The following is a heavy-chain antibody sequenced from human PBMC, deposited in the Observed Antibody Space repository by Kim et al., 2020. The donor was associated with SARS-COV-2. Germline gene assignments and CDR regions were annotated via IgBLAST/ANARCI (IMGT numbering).Heavy chain of an antibody. CDR2: ISGSGGST. J-gene: IGHJ6*03. CDR3: AKDEAGNYDFWSGYYSHYYYMDA. CDR1: GFTFSSYA. V-gene: IGHV3-23*01. D-gene: IGHD3-3*01. Sequence: GGSLRLSCAASGFTFSSYAMSWVRQAPGKGLEWVSAISGSGGSTYYADSVKGRFTISRDNSKNTLYLQMNSLRAEDTAVYYCAKDEAGNYDFWSGYYSHYYYMDAWGKGTTVTVSS.